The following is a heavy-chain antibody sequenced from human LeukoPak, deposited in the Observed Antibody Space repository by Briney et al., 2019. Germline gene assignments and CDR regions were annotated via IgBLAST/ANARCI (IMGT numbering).Heavy chain of an antibody. J-gene: IGHJ5*02. Sequence: GGSLRLSCAASGFTFSNYWMSWVRQAPGKGLEWVSTISGASSDNYIDYADSVKGRFTISRDNAKNSVFLEMNGLRDDDTAVYYCTREGGVGPWGQGTLVSVSS. V-gene: IGHV3-21*01. CDR3: TREGGVGP. CDR1: GFTFSNYW. D-gene: IGHD3-16*01. CDR2: ISGASSDNYI.